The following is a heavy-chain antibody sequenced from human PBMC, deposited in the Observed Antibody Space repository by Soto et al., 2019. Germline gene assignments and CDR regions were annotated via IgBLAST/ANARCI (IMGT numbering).Heavy chain of an antibody. V-gene: IGHV3-23*01. Sequence: GGSLRLSCAASGFTFSSYAMSWVRQAPGKGLEWVSAISGSGGSTYYADSVKGRFTISRDNSKNTLYLQMNSLRAEDTAVYYCAKPYGDYLGGLYYYYMDVWGKGTTVTVSS. J-gene: IGHJ6*03. CDR3: AKPYGDYLGGLYYYYMDV. D-gene: IGHD4-17*01. CDR2: ISGSGGST. CDR1: GFTFSSYA.